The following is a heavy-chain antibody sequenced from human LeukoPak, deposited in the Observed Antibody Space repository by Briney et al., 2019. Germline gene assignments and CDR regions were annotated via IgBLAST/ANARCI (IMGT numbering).Heavy chain of an antibody. D-gene: IGHD5-12*01. V-gene: IGHV4-4*07. Sequence: SETLSLTCTVSGGSISSYYWSWIRQPAGKGLEWIGRIYTSGSTNYNPSLKSRVTMSVDTSKNQFSLKLSSVTAADTAVYYCARAGYSGYDWSVSFDYWGQGTLVTVSS. CDR2: IYTSGST. J-gene: IGHJ4*02. CDR1: GGSISSYY. CDR3: ARAGYSGYDWSVSFDY.